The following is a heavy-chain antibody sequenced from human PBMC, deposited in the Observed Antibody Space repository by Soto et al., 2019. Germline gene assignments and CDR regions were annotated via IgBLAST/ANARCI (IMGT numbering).Heavy chain of an antibody. Sequence: QVQLQQWGAGLLKPSETLSLTCAVYGGSFSGYYWSWIRQPPGKGLEWIGEINHSGSTNYNPSLKSRVNISVDTSKNQFSLKLSSVTAADTAVYYCARGSFGYCSSTSCRTGGMDVWGQGTTVTVSS. CDR3: ARGSFGYCSSTSCRTGGMDV. CDR2: INHSGST. CDR1: GGSFSGYY. V-gene: IGHV4-34*01. D-gene: IGHD2-2*01. J-gene: IGHJ6*02.